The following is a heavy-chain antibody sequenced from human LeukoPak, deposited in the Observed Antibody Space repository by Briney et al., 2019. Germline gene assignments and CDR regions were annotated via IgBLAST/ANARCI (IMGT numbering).Heavy chain of an antibody. V-gene: IGHV3-30*02. CDR3: ATSMGGGNIDY. D-gene: IGHD3-16*01. CDR1: RFPFNSSG. J-gene: IGHJ4*02. CDR2: IRYDGSKK. Sequence: GGSLRLSCAASRFPFNSSGTHWARQAPGKGLEWVAFIRYDGSKKFYADSVKGRFSISRDSSKNTLYLQLNSLRADDTALYYCATSMGGGNIDYWGQGTLVTVSS.